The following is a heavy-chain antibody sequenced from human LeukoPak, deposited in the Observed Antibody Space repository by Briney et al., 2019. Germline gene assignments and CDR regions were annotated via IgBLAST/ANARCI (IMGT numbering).Heavy chain of an antibody. V-gene: IGHV3-30*03. CDR2: ISYDGSNQ. Sequence: GGSLRLSCAASGFTFSSYGMHWVRLAPGKGLEWVAVISYDGSNQYYADSVKGRFTISRDNAKNSLYLQMNSLRAEDTAVYYCARDLMGIAYRGAFYYWGQGTLVTVSS. CDR3: ARDLMGIAYRGAFYY. D-gene: IGHD6-13*01. CDR1: GFTFSSYG. J-gene: IGHJ4*02.